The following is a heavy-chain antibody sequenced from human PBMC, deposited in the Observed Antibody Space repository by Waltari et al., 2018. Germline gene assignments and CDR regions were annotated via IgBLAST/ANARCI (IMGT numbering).Heavy chain of an antibody. Sequence: EVQLVESGGGLIQPGGSLRLSCAASGFTVSSNYMSWVRKAPGKGVEGVSVIYSGGSTYYADSVKGRFTISRENSKNTLYLQMNSRRAEDTAVYYCARVAPPLWGQGTLVTVSS. CDR3: ARVAPPL. V-gene: IGHV3-53*01. J-gene: IGHJ4*02. CDR1: GFTVSSNY. CDR2: IYSGGST.